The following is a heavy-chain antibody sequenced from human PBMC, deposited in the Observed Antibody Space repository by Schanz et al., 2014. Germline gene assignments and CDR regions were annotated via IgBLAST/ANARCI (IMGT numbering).Heavy chain of an antibody. CDR3: AKDIRIRLFFQFDS. V-gene: IGHV3-9*01. CDR1: GFTFADYA. D-gene: IGHD3-3*01. CDR2: ISWNGAGI. J-gene: IGHJ4*02. Sequence: DVQLVESGGGSVQPGRSLRLSCAASGFTFADYARHWVRQDPGKGLEWVSGISWNGAGIGYADSVKGRFTISRDNAKNSLYLQMNSVTAEDTALYYCAKDIRIRLFFQFDSWGQGTLVTVSS.